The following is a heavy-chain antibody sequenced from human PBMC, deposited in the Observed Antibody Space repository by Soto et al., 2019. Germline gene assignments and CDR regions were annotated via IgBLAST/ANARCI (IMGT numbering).Heavy chain of an antibody. CDR1: GYTFSNFW. V-gene: IGHV5-51*01. D-gene: IGHD6-13*01. Sequence: GESLKISCQSSGYTFSNFWIGWVRQLPGNGLEWMGIIYPGDHETRYSPSFHGKVTISADRSINTAYLQWNSLEASDTAFYFCARSPRSSPYFDYWGQGALVTVSS. J-gene: IGHJ4*02. CDR3: ARSPRSSPYFDY. CDR2: IYPGDHET.